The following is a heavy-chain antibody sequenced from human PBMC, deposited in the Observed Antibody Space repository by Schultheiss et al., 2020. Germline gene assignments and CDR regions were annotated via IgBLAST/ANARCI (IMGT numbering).Heavy chain of an antibody. Sequence: SETLSLTCTVSGGSVSSGSYYWSWIRQPPGKGLEWIGEINHSGSTNYNPSLKSRVTISVDTSKNQFSLKLSSVTAADTAVYYCARGHGVVIDKYYFDYWGQGTLVTVSS. J-gene: IGHJ4*02. D-gene: IGHD3-22*01. V-gene: IGHV4-39*07. CDR3: ARGHGVVIDKYYFDY. CDR2: INHSGST. CDR1: GGSVSSGSYY.